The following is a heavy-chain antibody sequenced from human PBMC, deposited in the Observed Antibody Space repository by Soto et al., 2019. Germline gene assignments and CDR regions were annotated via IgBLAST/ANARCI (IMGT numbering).Heavy chain of an antibody. CDR2: ISSSGST. CDR1: DGSVSSGNYY. Sequence: PSECLSLTCTVSDGSVSSGNYYWTWIRQPPGKGLEWIGYISSSGSTLYNPSLKSRVIISVDTSMNQFSLKLSSVTAADTAVYYCARDSLALFDSWGQGTLVTVSS. J-gene: IGHJ4*02. V-gene: IGHV4-61*01. D-gene: IGHD5-12*01. CDR3: ARDSLALFDS.